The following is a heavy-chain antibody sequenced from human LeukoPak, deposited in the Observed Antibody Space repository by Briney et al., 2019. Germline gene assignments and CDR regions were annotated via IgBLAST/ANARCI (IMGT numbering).Heavy chain of an antibody. J-gene: IGHJ4*02. CDR3: ASRDPCSGGTCYGLGY. Sequence: PGGSLRLSCAASGFTFSSYGMHWVRQAPGKGLEWVAAISASGSSTYYGDSVKGRFTISRDNSKNTAHLQMNSLRAEDTALYYCASRDPCSGGTCYGLGYWGQGTLVTVSS. CDR2: ISASGSST. V-gene: IGHV3-23*01. CDR1: GFTFSSYG. D-gene: IGHD2-15*01.